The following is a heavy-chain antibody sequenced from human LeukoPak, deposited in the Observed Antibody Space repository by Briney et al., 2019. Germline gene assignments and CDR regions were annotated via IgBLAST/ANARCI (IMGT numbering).Heavy chain of an antibody. V-gene: IGHV1-69*04. CDR1: GGTFSSYA. CDR3: ARKRQLGGEDWFDP. J-gene: IGHJ5*02. D-gene: IGHD6-6*01. Sequence: GASVKVSCKASGGTFSSYAISWVRQAPGQGLEWMGRVIPILGIANYAQKFQGRVTITADKPTSTAYMELSSLRSEDTAVYYCARKRQLGGEDWFDPWGQGTLVTVSS. CDR2: VIPILGIA.